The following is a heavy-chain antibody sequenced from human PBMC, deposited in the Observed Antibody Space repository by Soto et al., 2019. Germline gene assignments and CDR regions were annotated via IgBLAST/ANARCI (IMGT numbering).Heavy chain of an antibody. Sequence: GSLRLSCAASGFTFRNYTMNWVRQAPGKGLEWVSSISSSSAYIYYADSVEGRFTVSRDNAKNSLYLQMNSLRAEDTAVYYCARRGSSSTYPLYWGPGTPDTVSS. J-gene: IGHJ4*02. D-gene: IGHD2-2*01. V-gene: IGHV3-21*01. CDR2: ISSSSAYI. CDR3: ARRGSSSTYPLY. CDR1: GFTFRNYT.